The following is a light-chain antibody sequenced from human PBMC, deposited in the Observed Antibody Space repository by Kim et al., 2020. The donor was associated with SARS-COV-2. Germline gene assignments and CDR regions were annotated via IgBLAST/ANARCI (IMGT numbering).Light chain of an antibody. Sequence: PGESATRTCRASQSARSHLVWYQQKPGQGPRLIICGASTRATGIPARFSGSGSGTEFTLTISSLQSEDFAVYFCQQYNNWPPPMYTFGQGTKLEI. CDR1: QSARSH. J-gene: IGKJ2*01. CDR2: GAS. V-gene: IGKV3-15*01. CDR3: QQYNNWPPPMYT.